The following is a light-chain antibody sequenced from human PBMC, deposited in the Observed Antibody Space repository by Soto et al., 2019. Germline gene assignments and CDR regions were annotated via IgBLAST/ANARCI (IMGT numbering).Light chain of an antibody. CDR2: DNN. CDR3: GTRDSSSSPLV. CDR1: SSNIGNNY. Sequence: QSVLTQPPSVSAAPGQKVTISCSGSSSNIGNNYVSWYQQIPGTAPKLLIYDNNKRPSGIPDRFSGSKSGTSATLGITGLQTGDDADYFCGTRDSSSSPLVFGGGTKLTVL. V-gene: IGLV1-51*01. J-gene: IGLJ2*01.